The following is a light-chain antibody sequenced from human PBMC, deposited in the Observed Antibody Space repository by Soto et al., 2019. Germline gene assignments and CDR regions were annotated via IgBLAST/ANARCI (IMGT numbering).Light chain of an antibody. V-gene: IGKV3-15*01. Sequence: EVVMTQSPATLSVSPGERVTLSCRASQSINAHLAWYQQKPGQAPRLLIHGASTRATGIPARFSGSGFGTVFILTISRLQSEDFAIYYCQQYNTWLWTFGRGTKVEI. J-gene: IGKJ1*01. CDR1: QSINAH. CDR2: GAS. CDR3: QQYNTWLWT.